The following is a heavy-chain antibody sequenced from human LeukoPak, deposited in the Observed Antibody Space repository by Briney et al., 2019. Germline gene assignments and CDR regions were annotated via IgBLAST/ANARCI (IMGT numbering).Heavy chain of an antibody. D-gene: IGHD6-13*01. J-gene: IGHJ4*02. V-gene: IGHV4-59*12. CDR1: GGSMSSYY. CDR3: ARDGPGIASDY. CDR2: ICYSGST. Sequence: SETLSLTCTVSGGSMSSYYWSWIRRPPGKGLEWIGYICYSGSTNYNPSLKSRVTISVDTSKNQFSLKLSSVTAADTAVYYCARDGPGIASDYWGQGTLVTVSS.